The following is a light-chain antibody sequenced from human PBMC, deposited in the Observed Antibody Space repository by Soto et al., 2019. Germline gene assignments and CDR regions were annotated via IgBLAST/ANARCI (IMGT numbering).Light chain of an antibody. CDR2: KAS. V-gene: IGKV1-5*03. J-gene: IGKJ2*01. Sequence: DIYMSQSPSTLSASVGDRVTITCRASQSISSWLAWYQQKPGKAPNLLIYKASSLESGVPSRFSGSGSGTEFTLTISSLQPDDFATYYCQQYNSYLFTFGQGTKVDIK. CDR1: QSISSW. CDR3: QQYNSYLFT.